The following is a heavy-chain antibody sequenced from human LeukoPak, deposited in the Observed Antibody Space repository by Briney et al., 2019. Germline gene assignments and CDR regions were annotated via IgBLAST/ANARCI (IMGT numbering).Heavy chain of an antibody. CDR1: GFNFNDAA. CDR2: IWYDGSNK. V-gene: IGHV3-33*08. J-gene: IGHJ4*02. Sequence: GGSLRLSCAASGFNFNDAAMTWVRQAPGKGLEWVAVIWYDGSNKYYADSVKGRFTISRDNSKNTLYLQMNSLRAEDTAVYYCAAHHGELGYFDYWGQGTLVTVSS. CDR3: AAHHGELGYFDY. D-gene: IGHD1-26*01.